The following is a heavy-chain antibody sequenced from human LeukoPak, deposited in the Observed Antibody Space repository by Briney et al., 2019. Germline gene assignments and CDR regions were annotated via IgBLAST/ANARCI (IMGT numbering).Heavy chain of an antibody. J-gene: IGHJ4*02. CDR2: ISYDGSNK. V-gene: IGHV3-30-3*01. CDR1: GFTFSSYA. Sequence: GGSLRLSCAASGFTFSSYAMHWVRQAPGKGLEWVAVISYDGSNKYYADSVKGRFTISRDNSKSTLYLQMNSLRAEDTAVYYCAAYTAGGSMVYWGQGTLVTVSS. D-gene: IGHD3-10*01. CDR3: AAYTAGGSMVY.